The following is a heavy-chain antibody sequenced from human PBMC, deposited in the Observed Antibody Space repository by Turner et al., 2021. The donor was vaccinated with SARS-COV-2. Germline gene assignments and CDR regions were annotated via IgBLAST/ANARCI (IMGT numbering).Heavy chain of an antibody. CDR1: GYTFTDYI. CDR3: ARGLAAGTSWFDP. Sequence: QVQLVQSGAEVKKPGASVMVSCMASGYTFTDYIIHWVRQAPGQGLEWMGWINPNGATSYAQLFQGRFIMTRDTSISTAYMDLSRLISDDTALYYCARGLAAGTSWFDPWGQGTLVTVSS. V-gene: IGHV1-2*02. J-gene: IGHJ5*02. CDR2: INPNGAT. D-gene: IGHD6-25*01.